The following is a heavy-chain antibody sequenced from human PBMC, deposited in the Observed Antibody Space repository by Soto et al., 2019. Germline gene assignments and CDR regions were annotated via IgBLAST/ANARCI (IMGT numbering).Heavy chain of an antibody. J-gene: IGHJ4*02. V-gene: IGHV4-39*01. CDR1: GGSINSSTYY. Sequence: NPSETLSLTCTVSGGSINSSTYYWGWIRQPPGMRLEWIGSIYYSGSTYYNPSLESRVTISVDTSKNQFFLKLSSVTAADTAVYYCARHRPWVGDFAYWGRGTLVTVSS. CDR3: ARHRPWVGDFAY. D-gene: IGHD1-26*01. CDR2: IYYSGST.